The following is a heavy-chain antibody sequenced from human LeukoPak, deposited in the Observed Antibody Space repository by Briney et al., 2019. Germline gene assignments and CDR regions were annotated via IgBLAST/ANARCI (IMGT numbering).Heavy chain of an antibody. J-gene: IGHJ4*02. D-gene: IGHD6-19*01. CDR3: ARGWGYSSGWYLDY. CDR1: GASISGFH. V-gene: IGHV4-4*08. Sequence: SETLSLTCNVSGASISGFHWSWIRQSPGKGLEWIGHISTTGSTYYIASLRSRVTISVDTSKNQFSLKLSSVTAADTAVYYCARGWGYSSGWYLDYWGQGTLVTVSS. CDR2: ISTTGST.